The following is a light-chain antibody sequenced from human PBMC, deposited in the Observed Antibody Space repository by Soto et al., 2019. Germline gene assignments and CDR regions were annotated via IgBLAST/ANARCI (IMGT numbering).Light chain of an antibody. CDR2: DVS. CDR3: SSYTSSSTPVV. V-gene: IGLV2-14*01. J-gene: IGLJ2*01. CDR1: SSDVGGYNY. Sequence: QSVLTQPASVSGSPGQSITISCTGTSSDVGGYNYVSWYQQYPGKAPKLMIYDVSKRPSGVSNRFSGSKSGNTASLTISGRQAEDEADYYCSSYTSSSTPVVFGGGTKLTVL.